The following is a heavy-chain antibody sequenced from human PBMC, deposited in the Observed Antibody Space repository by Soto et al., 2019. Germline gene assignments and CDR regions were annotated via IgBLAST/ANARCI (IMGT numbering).Heavy chain of an antibody. J-gene: IGHJ6*02. CDR2: ISAYNGIT. V-gene: IGHV1-18*04. CDR1: GHTSTTYG. CDR3: ASIYCSSTRCYPRGRGMDV. D-gene: IGHD2-2*01. Sequence: ASVKVSCKASGHTSTTYGINWVRRAPGQGLEWMGWISAYNGITNYAQKLQGRVTMTTDTATSTAYMELRSLRSDDTAFYYCASIYCSSTRCYPRGRGMDVWGQGTSVTVSS.